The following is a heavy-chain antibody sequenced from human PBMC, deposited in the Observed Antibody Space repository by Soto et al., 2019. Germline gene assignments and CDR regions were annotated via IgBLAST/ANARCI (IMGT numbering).Heavy chain of an antibody. D-gene: IGHD6-13*01. CDR3: ARVAGIAAAGTWFWFDP. Sequence: SETLSLTCTVSGGSISSYDWSWIRQPPGKGLEWIGYIYYSGSTNYNPSLKSRVTISVDTSKNQFSLKLSSVTAADAAVYYCARVAGIAAAGTWFWFDPWGQGTLVTVSS. V-gene: IGHV4-59*01. CDR1: GGSISSYD. J-gene: IGHJ5*02. CDR2: IYYSGST.